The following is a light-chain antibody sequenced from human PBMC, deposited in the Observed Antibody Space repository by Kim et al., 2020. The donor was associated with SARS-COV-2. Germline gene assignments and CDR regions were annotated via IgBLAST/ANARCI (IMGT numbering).Light chain of an antibody. CDR2: QDS. CDR3: QAWDSSTAV. Sequence: YELTQPPSVSVSPGQTASITCSGDKLGDKYAYWYQQKPGQSPVLVIYQDSKRPSGIPERFSGSNSGNTATLTISGTQAMDEADYYCQAWDSSTAVFGGG. V-gene: IGLV3-1*01. J-gene: IGLJ2*01. CDR1: KLGDKY.